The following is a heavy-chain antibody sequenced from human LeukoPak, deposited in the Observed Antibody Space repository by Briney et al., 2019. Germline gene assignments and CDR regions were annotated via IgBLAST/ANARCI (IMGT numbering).Heavy chain of an antibody. Sequence: PSETLSLTCTVSGGSVSSGSYYWSWIRQPPGKGLEWIGYIYYSGSTNYNPSLKSRVTISVETSKNQFSLKLSSVTAADTAVYYCARDKSVDLGYFDLWGRGTLVTVSS. D-gene: IGHD6-19*01. V-gene: IGHV4-61*01. CDR1: GGSVSSGSYY. CDR2: IYYSGST. J-gene: IGHJ2*01. CDR3: ARDKSVDLGYFDL.